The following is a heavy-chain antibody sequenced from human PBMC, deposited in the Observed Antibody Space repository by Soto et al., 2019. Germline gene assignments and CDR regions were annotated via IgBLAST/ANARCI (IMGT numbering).Heavy chain of an antibody. J-gene: IGHJ5*02. CDR1: GGSISSGDYY. D-gene: IGHD6-13*01. Sequence: NPSETLSLTCTVSGGSISSGDYYWSWIRQPPGKGLEWIGYIYYSGSTYYNPSLKSRVTISVDTSKNQFSPKLSSVTAADTAVYYCARGTAAADWFDPWGQGTLVTVSS. CDR2: IYYSGST. CDR3: ARGTAAADWFDP. V-gene: IGHV4-30-4*01.